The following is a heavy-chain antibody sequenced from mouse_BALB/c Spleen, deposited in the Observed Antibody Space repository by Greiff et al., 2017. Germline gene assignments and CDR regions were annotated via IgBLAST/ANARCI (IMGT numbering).Heavy chain of an antibody. CDR3: ARDDVITTATGFAY. V-gene: IGHV2-9*02. Sequence: QVQLKESGPGLVAPSQSLSITCTVSGFSLTSYGVHWVRQPPGKGLEWLGVIWAGGSTNYNSALMSRLSISKDNSKSQVFLKMNSLQTDDTAMYYCARDDVITTATGFAYWGQGTLVTVSA. CDR1: GFSLTSYG. CDR2: IWAGGST. D-gene: IGHD1-2*01. J-gene: IGHJ3*01.